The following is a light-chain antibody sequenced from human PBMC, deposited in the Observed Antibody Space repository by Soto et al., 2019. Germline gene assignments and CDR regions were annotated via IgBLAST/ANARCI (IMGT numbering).Light chain of an antibody. CDR3: QVWDSSRDHVV. CDR1: NIGSKS. Sequence: SYELTQPPSVSVAPGQTARITCEGNNIGSKSVHWYQQSPGQAPVLVVYGDSDRPSGTPERFSGSDSGNTATLTISGVEAGDEADYYCQVWDSSRDHVVFGRGTKLTVL. J-gene: IGLJ2*01. V-gene: IGLV3-21*02. CDR2: GDS.